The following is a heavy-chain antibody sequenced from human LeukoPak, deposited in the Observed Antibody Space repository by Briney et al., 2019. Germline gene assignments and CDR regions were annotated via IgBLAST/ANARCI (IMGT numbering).Heavy chain of an antibody. D-gene: IGHD3-16*01. J-gene: IGHJ6*03. CDR2: IQVSGST. Sequence: PSETLSLTCTVSGGSISSAPYFWSWIRQAAGKGLEWIGRIQVSGSTDYNPSLKSRLTMSVDTSKNQFSLKLSSVTAADTAVYYCAREGGGYYYYYMDVWGKGTTVTVSS. V-gene: IGHV4-61*02. CDR3: AREGGGYYYYYMDV. CDR1: GGSISSAPYF.